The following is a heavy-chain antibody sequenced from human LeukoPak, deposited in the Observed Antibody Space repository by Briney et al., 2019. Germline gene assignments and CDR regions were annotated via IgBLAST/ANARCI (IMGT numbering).Heavy chain of an antibody. CDR3: ARQASGVNWFDP. D-gene: IGHD3-3*01. J-gene: IGHJ5*02. CDR2: IHTSAGT. Sequence: PSETLSLTCAVSGDSISSDYWTWIRQPPGKGLEWIGYIHTSAGTNYNPSLKSRVTMSVDTSKNQFSLELKSVTAADTAVYYCARQASGVNWFDPWGQGTLVSVSS. CDR1: GDSISSDY. V-gene: IGHV4-4*09.